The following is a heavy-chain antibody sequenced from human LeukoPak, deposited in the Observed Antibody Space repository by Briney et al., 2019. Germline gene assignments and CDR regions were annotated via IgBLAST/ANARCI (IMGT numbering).Heavy chain of an antibody. D-gene: IGHD3-10*01. J-gene: IGHJ3*02. V-gene: IGHV3-11*04. CDR2: ISSSGSTI. Sequence: GGSLRLSCAASGFTFSDYYMSWIRQAPGKGLEWVSYISSSGSTIYYADSVKGRFTISRDNAKNSVYLQMNSLRVEDTALYYCARDIGSGDAFDIWGQGTMVTVSS. CDR1: GFTFSDYY. CDR3: ARDIGSGDAFDI.